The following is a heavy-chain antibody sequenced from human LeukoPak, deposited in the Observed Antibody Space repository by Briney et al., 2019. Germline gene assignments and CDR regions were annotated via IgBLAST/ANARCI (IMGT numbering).Heavy chain of an antibody. D-gene: IGHD1-1*01. CDR1: GDPISSYY. CDR3: ARVNINNWHSCDY. CDR2: IYYSGST. J-gene: IGHJ4*02. Sequence: SETLSLTCTVSGDPISSYYWSWIRQPPGKGLEWIGYIYYSGSTNYNPSLKSRVTMSVDTSKNQFSLKLSSVTAADTAVYYCARVNINNWHSCDYWGQGTLVTVSS. V-gene: IGHV4-59*01.